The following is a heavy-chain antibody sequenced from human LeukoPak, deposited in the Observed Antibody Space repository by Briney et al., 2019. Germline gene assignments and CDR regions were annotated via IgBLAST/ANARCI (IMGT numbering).Heavy chain of an antibody. Sequence: SETLSLTCSVSGDSISLSFYYWGWIRQPPGKALEWIGSVYYSGTTSYNPSLKSRVTISVDMSKNHFSLRLRSVTAADTAMCYCARGTLYRGWSYYLDFWGQGSQVTVSS. CDR1: GDSISLSFYY. V-gene: IGHV4-39*07. J-gene: IGHJ4*02. CDR3: ARGTLYRGWSYYLDF. CDR2: VYYSGTT. D-gene: IGHD6-19*01.